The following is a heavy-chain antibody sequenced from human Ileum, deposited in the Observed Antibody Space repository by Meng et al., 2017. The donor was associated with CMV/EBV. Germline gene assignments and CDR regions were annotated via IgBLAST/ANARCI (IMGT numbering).Heavy chain of an antibody. V-gene: IGHV1-18*01. Sequence: QVQLVQSGAEVRKPGASVRVSCETSGYTFSSHGINWVRQAPGQGLAWVAWISIYNGNTDYAEKVRGRVTLTTDTSRNTVYMDLRSLRSDDTAVYYCARDSSDDYFDFWGQGTLVTVDS. D-gene: IGHD2-21*02. CDR2: ISIYNGNT. J-gene: IGHJ4*02. CDR1: GYTFSSHG. CDR3: ARDSSDDYFDF.